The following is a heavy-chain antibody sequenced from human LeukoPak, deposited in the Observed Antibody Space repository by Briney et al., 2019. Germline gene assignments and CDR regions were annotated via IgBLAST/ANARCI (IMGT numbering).Heavy chain of an antibody. CDR2: VNAGNGKT. CDR3: ARSSYDFLTGSPLLNSFDY. D-gene: IGHD3-9*01. CDR1: GYTFTRYA. Sequence: GASVKVSCKASGYTFTRYALHWVRQAPRQRLEWMGWVNAGNGKTKYSQKFQGRVTITRDTSAGAAYMELNSLRSEDTAVYYCARSSYDFLTGSPLLNSFDYWGQGTLVTVSS. J-gene: IGHJ4*02. V-gene: IGHV1-3*01.